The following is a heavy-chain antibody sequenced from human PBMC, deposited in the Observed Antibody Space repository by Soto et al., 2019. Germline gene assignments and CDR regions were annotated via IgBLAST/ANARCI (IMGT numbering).Heavy chain of an antibody. CDR1: AGSISRSRYY. D-gene: IGHD3-10*01. V-gene: IGHV4-39*01. Sequence: SETLSLPSPVPAGSISRSRYYWGCILQPPGKGLEWIGSIYYSGSTYYNPSLKSRVTISVDTSKNQFSLKLSSVTAADTAVYYCARREIDGSGSFLYYYYGMDVWGQGTTVT. J-gene: IGHJ6*02. CDR3: ARREIDGSGSFLYYYYGMDV. CDR2: IYYSGST.